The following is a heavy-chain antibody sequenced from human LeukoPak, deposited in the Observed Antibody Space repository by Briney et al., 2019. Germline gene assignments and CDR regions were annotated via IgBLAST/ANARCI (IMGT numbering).Heavy chain of an antibody. CDR1: GYTFTSYG. Sequence: ASVKVSCKASGYTFTSYGISWVRQAPGQGLEWMGWISTYNGNTNYAQKLQGRVTMTTDTPTSTAYMELRSLRSDDTAVYYCARDYYDSSNYRFDYWGQGTLVTVSS. J-gene: IGHJ4*02. V-gene: IGHV1-18*01. D-gene: IGHD3-22*01. CDR3: ARDYYDSSNYRFDY. CDR2: ISTYNGNT.